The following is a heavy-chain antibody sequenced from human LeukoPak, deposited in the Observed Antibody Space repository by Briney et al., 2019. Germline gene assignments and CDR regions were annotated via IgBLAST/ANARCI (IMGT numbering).Heavy chain of an antibody. J-gene: IGHJ4*02. CDR1: GDSISNSNYY. CDR2: IYYSGTT. D-gene: IGHD2-8*02. CDR3: ASRYSTGLHFDF. Sequence: SETLSLTCTVSGDSISNSNYYWGWIRQPPVKGLEWIGTIYYSGTTYYNPSLKSRVAISVDTSRNQFSLRLNSITAADTAVYYCASRYSTGLHFDFWGQGTLVPVSS. V-gene: IGHV4-39*07.